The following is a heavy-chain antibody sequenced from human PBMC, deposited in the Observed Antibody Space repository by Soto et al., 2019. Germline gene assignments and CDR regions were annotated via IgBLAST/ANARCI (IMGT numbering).Heavy chain of an antibody. CDR2: IKEDGSQK. V-gene: IGHV3-7*05. J-gene: IGHJ3*02. CDR1: GFTFDFYW. Sequence: PGGSLRLSCAASGFTFDFYWMTWVRQAPGKGLEWVANIKEDGSQKYYADSVKGRFTISRDNSKNTLYLQMNSLRAEDTAVYYCAKYITMVRGVIIEAFDIWGQGTMVTVSS. CDR3: AKYITMVRGVIIEAFDI. D-gene: IGHD3-10*01.